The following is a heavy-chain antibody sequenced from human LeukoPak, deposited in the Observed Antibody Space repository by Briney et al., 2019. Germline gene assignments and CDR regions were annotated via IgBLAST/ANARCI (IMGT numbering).Heavy chain of an antibody. Sequence: GASVKVSCKASGYTFTSYYMHWVRQAPGQGLEWMGIINPSGGSTSYAQKFQGRVTMTRDTSTSTVYMELSSLRSEDTAVYYCATGIAAAGTGGWPFDYWGQGTLVTVSS. CDR3: ATGIAAAGTGGWPFDY. V-gene: IGHV1-46*01. D-gene: IGHD6-13*01. CDR2: INPSGGST. J-gene: IGHJ4*02. CDR1: GYTFTSYY.